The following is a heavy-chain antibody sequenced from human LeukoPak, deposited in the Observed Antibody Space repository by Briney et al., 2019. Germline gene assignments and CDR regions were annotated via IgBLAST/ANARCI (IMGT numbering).Heavy chain of an antibody. CDR3: ARVYDYGDSLNY. V-gene: IGHV4-38-2*02. CDR2: IYHSGNT. Sequence: PSETLSLTCTVSGYSISSDYYWGWIRQPPGKGLEWIGTIYHSGNTYYNPSLKSRLTISVDTSKKQFSLKLTSMTAADTAVYYCARVYDYGDSLNYWGQGTLVTVSS. D-gene: IGHD4-17*01. J-gene: IGHJ4*02. CDR1: GYSISSDYY.